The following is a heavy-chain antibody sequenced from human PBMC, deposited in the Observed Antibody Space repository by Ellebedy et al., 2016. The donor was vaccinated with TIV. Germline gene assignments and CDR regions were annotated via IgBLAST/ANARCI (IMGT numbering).Heavy chain of an antibody. Sequence: GESLKISXADSGFTFSHYGMHWVRQPPGKGLEWLAVISYDGRNKYHANSVKGRFTISRDNAKNSLFLQMSNLRAEDTAIYYCARDIKWGQGTLVTVSS. V-gene: IGHV3-30*03. J-gene: IGHJ4*02. CDR3: ARDIK. CDR1: GFTFSHYG. CDR2: ISYDGRNK.